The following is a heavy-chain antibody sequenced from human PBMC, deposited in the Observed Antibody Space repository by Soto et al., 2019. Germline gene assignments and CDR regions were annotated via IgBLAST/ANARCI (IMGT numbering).Heavy chain of an antibody. D-gene: IGHD2-15*01. CDR1: GFTFSSYG. CDR3: AKDGPGRQVVVVVAAADY. Sequence: PGGSLRLSCAASGFTFSSYGMHWVRQAPGKGLEWVAVISYDGSSKYYADSVKGRFTISRDNSKNTLYLQMNSLRAEDTAVYYCAKDGPGRQVVVVVAAADYWGQGTLVTVSS. CDR2: ISYDGSSK. J-gene: IGHJ4*02. V-gene: IGHV3-30*18.